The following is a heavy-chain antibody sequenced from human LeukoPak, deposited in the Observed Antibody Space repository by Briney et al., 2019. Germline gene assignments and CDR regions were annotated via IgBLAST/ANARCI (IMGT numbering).Heavy chain of an antibody. CDR2: IYYTGTT. Sequence: SETLSLTCTVSGGSISSYYWSWIRQPPGKGLEWIGYIYYTGTTFYNPSLNSRATISLDTSKNEFSLKLTSVTAADTAVYYCARCSWDCSTASCHLTHWGQGALVTVSS. D-gene: IGHD3-9*01. CDR1: GGSISSYY. J-gene: IGHJ4*02. V-gene: IGHV4-59*01. CDR3: ARCSWDCSTASCHLTH.